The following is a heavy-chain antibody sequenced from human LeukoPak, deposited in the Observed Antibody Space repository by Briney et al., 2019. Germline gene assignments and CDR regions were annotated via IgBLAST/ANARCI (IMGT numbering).Heavy chain of an antibody. Sequence: ASVKVSCKASGYTFTTSGICWVRQAPGQGLEWMGWISAYNGQTNYAQKVQDRVTMTIDTSTKTAYMELRSLGSDDTAVYYCAGVAGFYWNSDSFDYWGQGTQVTVSS. CDR1: GYTFTTSG. CDR2: ISAYNGQT. CDR3: AGVAGFYWNSDSFDY. D-gene: IGHD1-7*01. J-gene: IGHJ4*02. V-gene: IGHV1-18*01.